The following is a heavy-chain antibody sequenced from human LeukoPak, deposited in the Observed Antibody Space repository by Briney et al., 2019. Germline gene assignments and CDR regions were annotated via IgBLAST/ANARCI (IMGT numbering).Heavy chain of an antibody. J-gene: IGHJ6*02. Sequence: ASVKVSCKVSGYTLTELSMHWVRQAPGKGLEWMGGFDPEDGETIYAQKFQGRVTMTEDTSTDTAYMELSSLRSGDTAVYYCRTYCSSTSCYGAGALYYYGMDVWGQGTTVTVSS. CDR1: GYTLTELS. D-gene: IGHD2-2*01. CDR3: RTYCSSTSCYGAGALYYYGMDV. V-gene: IGHV1-24*01. CDR2: FDPEDGET.